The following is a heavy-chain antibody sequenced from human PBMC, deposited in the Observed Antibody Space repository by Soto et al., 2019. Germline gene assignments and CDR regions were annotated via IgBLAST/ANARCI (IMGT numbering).Heavy chain of an antibody. CDR2: IIPIFGTA. D-gene: IGHD2-21*02. J-gene: IGHJ6*02. CDR3: ATRWRGFVVVTGYYYYYGMDV. CDR1: GGTFSSYA. V-gene: IGHV1-69*13. Sequence: ASVKVSCKASGGTFSSYAISWVRQAPGQGLEWMGGIIPIFGTANYAQKFQGRVTITADESTSTAYMELSSLRSEDTAVYYCATRWRGFVVVTGYYYYYGMDVWGQGTTVTVSS.